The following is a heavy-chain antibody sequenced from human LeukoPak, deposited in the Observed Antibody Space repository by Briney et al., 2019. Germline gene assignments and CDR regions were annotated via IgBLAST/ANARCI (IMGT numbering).Heavy chain of an antibody. CDR3: AKDLGGYRNNYFDY. CDR2: ISGSGGGT. J-gene: IGHJ4*02. CDR1: GFTFNSYA. V-gene: IGHV3-23*01. D-gene: IGHD3-16*01. Sequence: GGSLRLSCAASGFTFNSYAMSWVRQAPEKGLEWVATISGSGGGTYYADSVKGRFTISRNDSKNTLYLQMNSLRAEDTAVYYCAKDLGGYRNNYFDYWGQGTLVTVSS.